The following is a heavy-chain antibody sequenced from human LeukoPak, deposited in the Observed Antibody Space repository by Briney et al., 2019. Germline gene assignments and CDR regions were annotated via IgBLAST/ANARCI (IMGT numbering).Heavy chain of an antibody. CDR2: IYHSGST. CDR1: GYSISSGYY. D-gene: IGHD3-16*02. J-gene: IGHJ3*02. CDR3: ARDAHPYDYVWGSYRYTAFDI. V-gene: IGHV4-38-2*02. Sequence: SETLSLTCTVSGYSISSGYYWGWIRQPPGKGLEWIGSIYHSGSTYYNPSLKSRVTISVDTSKNQFSLKLSSVTAADTAVYYCARDAHPYDYVWGSYRYTAFDIWGQGTMVTVSS.